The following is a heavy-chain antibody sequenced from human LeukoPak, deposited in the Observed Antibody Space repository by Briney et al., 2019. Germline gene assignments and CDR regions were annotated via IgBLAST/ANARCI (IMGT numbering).Heavy chain of an antibody. CDR3: AKDSGYDLRSGYNWFDP. J-gene: IGHJ5*02. CDR1: GFTFDDYA. Sequence: GRSLRLSCAASGFTFDDYAMHWVRQAPGKGLEWVSGISWNSGSIGYADSVKGRFTISRDNAKNSLYLQMNSLRAEDTALYYCAKDSGYDLRSGYNWFDPWGQGTLVTVSS. D-gene: IGHD5-12*01. CDR2: ISWNSGSI. V-gene: IGHV3-9*01.